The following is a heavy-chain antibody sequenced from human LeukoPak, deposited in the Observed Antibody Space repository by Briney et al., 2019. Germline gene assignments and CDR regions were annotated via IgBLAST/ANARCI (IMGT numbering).Heavy chain of an antibody. V-gene: IGHV3-23*01. CDR1: GFTFSSYA. CDR2: ISGSGGST. Sequence: PGGSLRLSCVASGFTFSSYAMSWVRQAPGKGLEWVSAISGSGGSTYYADSVKGRFTISRDNSKNTLYLQMNSLRAEDTAVYYCAKDPYYYDSCGTGHYWGQGTLVTVSS. J-gene: IGHJ4*02. D-gene: IGHD3-22*01. CDR3: AKDPYYYDSCGTGHY.